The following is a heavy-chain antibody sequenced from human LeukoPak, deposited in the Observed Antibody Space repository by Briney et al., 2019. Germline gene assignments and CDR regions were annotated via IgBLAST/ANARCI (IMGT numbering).Heavy chain of an antibody. CDR3: TRESGAFSPFGF. D-gene: IGHD1-26*01. CDR1: GGSITTTNW. Sequence: PSGTRSLTCAVSGGSITTTNWWSWVRQPPGKGLEWIGEVHLSGATNYNLSLESRVSMSIDKSKNHLSLEVTSVTAADTAIYYCTRESGAFSPFGFWGQGTLVTVSS. V-gene: IGHV4-4*02. J-gene: IGHJ4*02. CDR2: VHLSGAT.